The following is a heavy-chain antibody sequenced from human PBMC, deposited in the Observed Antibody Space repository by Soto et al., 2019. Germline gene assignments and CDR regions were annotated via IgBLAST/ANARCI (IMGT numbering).Heavy chain of an antibody. CDR2: IYYRGNT. D-gene: IGHD3-9*01. V-gene: IGHV4-39*01. J-gene: IGHJ4*02. Sequence: SETLSPTCSVSGDSINSDNYYWGWIRQPPGKGLEWIGSIYYRGNTYYNPSLKTRVTISLDKSKSQFSLKLNSVTAADSAVYFCARLEGLATISYYFDYWGQGTLVTVSS. CDR3: ARLEGLATISYYFDY. CDR1: GDSINSDNYY.